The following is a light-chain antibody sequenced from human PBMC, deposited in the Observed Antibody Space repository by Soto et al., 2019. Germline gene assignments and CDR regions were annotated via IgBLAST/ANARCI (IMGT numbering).Light chain of an antibody. CDR1: SSDVGGYDY. CDR2: DVT. V-gene: IGLV2-11*01. CDR3: CSYGGGFPYV. Sequence: QSALTQPPSVSGSPGQSVTISCTGTSSDVGGYDYVSWYQQHPGKAPKLLIYDVTKRPSGVPDRFSGSKSGNTASLTISGLQAEDEADFFCCSYGGGFPYVFGTGTKLTVL. J-gene: IGLJ1*01.